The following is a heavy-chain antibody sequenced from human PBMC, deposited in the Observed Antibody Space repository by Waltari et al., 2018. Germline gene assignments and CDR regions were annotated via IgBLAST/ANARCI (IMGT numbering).Heavy chain of an antibody. J-gene: IGHJ4*02. D-gene: IGHD5-18*01. V-gene: IGHV1-69-2*01. CDR3: ATGAYSYGLY. CDR2: VEPEDGEK. Sequence: EVQLVQSGAEVKKPGATVKISCKVSGYTFTDYYMHWVQQAPGKGLEWRGRVEPEDGEKKYAGKFQGRVTITADTSTDTAYMELSSLRSEDTAVYYCATGAYSYGLYWGQGTLVTVSS. CDR1: GYTFTDYY.